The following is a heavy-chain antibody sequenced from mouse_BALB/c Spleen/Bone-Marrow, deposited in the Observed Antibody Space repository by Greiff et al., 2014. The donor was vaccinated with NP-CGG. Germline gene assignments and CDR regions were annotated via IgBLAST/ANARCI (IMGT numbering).Heavy chain of an antibody. J-gene: IGHJ1*01. CDR3: TRSYYGNYFDV. CDR1: GYTFTSYY. V-gene: IGHV1S81*02. D-gene: IGHD2-1*01. CDR2: INPSNGGT. Sequence: VQLVESGAELVKPGASVKLSCKASGYTFTSYYMYWVKQRPGQGLEWIGEINPSNGGTNFNEKFKSKATLTVDKSSSTAYMQLNSLTSEDSAVYYCTRSYYGNYFDVWGAGTTVTVSS.